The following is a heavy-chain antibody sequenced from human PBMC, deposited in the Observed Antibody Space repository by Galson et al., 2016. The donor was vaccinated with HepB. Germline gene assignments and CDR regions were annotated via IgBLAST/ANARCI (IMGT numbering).Heavy chain of an antibody. J-gene: IGHJ4*03. D-gene: IGHD3-10*01. V-gene: IGHV3-33*01. Sequence: SLRLSCAASGFTFSNSGMHWVRQAPGKGLEWVAVIYYDGGNKYYADSVKGRFTISRDNFKNTVYLQMNSLRVEDTAVYYCARHHGSGSYWDYFDYWGQGTMVIVSS. CDR2: IYYDGGNK. CDR3: ARHHGSGSYWDYFDY. CDR1: GFTFSNSG.